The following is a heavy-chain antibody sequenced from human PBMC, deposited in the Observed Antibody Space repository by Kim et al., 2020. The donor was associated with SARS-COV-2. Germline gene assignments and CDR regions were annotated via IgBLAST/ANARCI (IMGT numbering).Heavy chain of an antibody. V-gene: IGHV3-30*01. D-gene: IGHD3-22*01. CDR3: ARAMIVVGTFDY. Sequence: YAASVKGRFTISRDNSKNTLYLQMNSLRAEDTAVYYCARAMIVVGTFDYWGQGTLVTVSS. J-gene: IGHJ4*02.